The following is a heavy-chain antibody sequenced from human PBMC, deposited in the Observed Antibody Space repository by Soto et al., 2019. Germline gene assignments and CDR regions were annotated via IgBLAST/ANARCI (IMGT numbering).Heavy chain of an antibody. CDR1: GFFFSSYT. CDR3: ARDRGGYGEGYNLDYCLYAMHV. CDR2: ISHDGSNK. J-gene: IGHJ6*04. D-gene: IGHD3-16*01. Sequence: QVQLVESGGGVVQPGRSLRLSCAASGFFFSSYTMHWVRQAQGKGLEWVAAISHDGSNKYYADSVKGRFIISRDNAKNTVYQQINGAGDEGTAVYSSARDRGGYGEGYNLDYCLYAMHVWGAETTVTVST. V-gene: IGHV3-30*03.